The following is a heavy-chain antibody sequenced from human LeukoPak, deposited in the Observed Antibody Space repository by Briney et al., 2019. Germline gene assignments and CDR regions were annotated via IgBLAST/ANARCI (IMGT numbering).Heavy chain of an antibody. CDR3: AELGITMIGGV. V-gene: IGHV3-33*05. CDR2: ISYDGSNK. D-gene: IGHD3-10*02. CDR1: GFTFSSYG. J-gene: IGHJ6*04. Sequence: GGSLRLSCAASGFTFSSYGMHWVRQAPGEGLEWVAVISYDGSNKYYADSVKGRFTISRDNSKNSLYLQMNSLRAEDTAVYYCAELGITMIGGVWGKGTTVTISS.